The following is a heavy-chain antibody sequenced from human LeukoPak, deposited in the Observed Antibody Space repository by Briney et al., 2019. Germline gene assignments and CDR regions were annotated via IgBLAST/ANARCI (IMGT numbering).Heavy chain of an antibody. CDR2: INPNSGGT. CDR1: GYTFTGYY. J-gene: IGHJ3*02. D-gene: IGHD6-19*01. Sequence: ASVKVSCKASGYTFTGYYMHWVRQAPGQGLEWMGQINPNSGGTNYAQKFQGRGTITRDASISTAYMELSRLRSDDTAVYYCARPAGYSSGYDAFDIWGQGTMVTVSS. CDR3: ARPAGYSSGYDAFDI. V-gene: IGHV1-2*06.